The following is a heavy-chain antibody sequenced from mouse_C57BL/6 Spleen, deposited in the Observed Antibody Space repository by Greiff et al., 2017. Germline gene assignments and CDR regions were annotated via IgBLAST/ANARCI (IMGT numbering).Heavy chain of an antibody. V-gene: IGHV1-54*01. CDR3: GREGALLFPYYAMGY. CDR1: GYAFTNYL. CDR2: INPGSGGT. J-gene: IGHJ4*01. Sequence: VQLQQSGAELVRPGTSVKVSCKASGYAFTNYLIECVKQRPGQGLEWIGVINPGSGGTNYNEKFKGKATLTADKSSSTAYMELSSLTSEDSAVYFCGREGALLFPYYAMGYWGQGTSVTVSS. D-gene: IGHD1-1*02.